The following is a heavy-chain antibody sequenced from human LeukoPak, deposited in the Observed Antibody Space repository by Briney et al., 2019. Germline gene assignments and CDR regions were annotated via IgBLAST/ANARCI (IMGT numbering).Heavy chain of an antibody. V-gene: IGHV3-30-3*01. CDR2: ISFDGGNK. CDR1: GFTFNNYA. CDR3: ARDGIVGSPLFKFDY. D-gene: IGHD1-26*01. J-gene: IGHJ4*02. Sequence: GGSLRLSCAASGFTFNNYAIHWVRQAPGKGLEWVAIISFDGGNKYYADSVKGRFTISRDNSRNTLYLQMNSLRAEDTAVYYCARDGIVGSPLFKFDYWGQGTLVTVSS.